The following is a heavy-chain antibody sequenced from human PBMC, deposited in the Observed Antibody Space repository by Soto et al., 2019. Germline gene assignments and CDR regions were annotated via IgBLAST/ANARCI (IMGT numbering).Heavy chain of an antibody. D-gene: IGHD5-12*01. CDR1: GYTFTSYG. Sequence: GASVKVSCKASGYTFTSYGISWVRQAPGQGLEWMGWISAYNGNTNYAQKLQGRVTMTTDTSTSTAYMELRSLRSDDTAVYYCAREGLRLYYYYGMDVWGQGTTFTVSS. CDR2: ISAYNGNT. V-gene: IGHV1-18*01. CDR3: AREGLRLYYYYGMDV. J-gene: IGHJ6*02.